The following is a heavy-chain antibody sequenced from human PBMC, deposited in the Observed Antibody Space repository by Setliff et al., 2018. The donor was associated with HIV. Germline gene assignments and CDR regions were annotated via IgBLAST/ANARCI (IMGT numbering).Heavy chain of an antibody. CDR3: ARHKDSDYVWGSYRPDSFDI. CDR1: GGSSSSSSFY. Sequence: SETLSLTCTVSGGSSSSSSFYWGWIRQPPGKGLEWIGNIYRSGSTYYNPSLRSRVTISVDTSKNQFYLNLNSVTDADTALYYCARHKDSDYVWGSYRPDSFDIWGQGTTVTVSS. D-gene: IGHD3-16*02. J-gene: IGHJ3*02. CDR2: IYRSGST. V-gene: IGHV4-39*01.